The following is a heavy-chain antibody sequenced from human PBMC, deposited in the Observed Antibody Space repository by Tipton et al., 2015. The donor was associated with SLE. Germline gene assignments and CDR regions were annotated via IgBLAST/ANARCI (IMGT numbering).Heavy chain of an antibody. D-gene: IGHD2-2*02. CDR1: GGSFSPYF. V-gene: IGHV4-59*01. J-gene: IGHJ5*02. CDR3: ARRYCSSTSCYTGGGWFDP. Sequence: TLSLTCAVYGGSFSPYFWSWIRQPPGKGLAWIGYIYYSGSTNYNPSLKSRVTISVDPYKNQFSPKLSSVTAADTAVYYCARRYCSSTSCYTGGGWFDPWGQGTLVTVSS. CDR2: IYYSGST.